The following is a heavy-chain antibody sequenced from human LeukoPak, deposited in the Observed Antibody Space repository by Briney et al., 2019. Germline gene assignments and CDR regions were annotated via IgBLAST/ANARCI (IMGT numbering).Heavy chain of an antibody. J-gene: IGHJ6*02. CDR3: AKDRGVVDTAMVSGYGMDV. CDR1: GFTFDDYA. Sequence: GRSLRLSCAASGFTFDDYAMHWVRQAPGKGLEWVSGISWNSGSICYADSVKGRFTISRDNAKNSLYLQMNSLRAEDTALYYCAKDRGVVDTAMVSGYGMDVWGQGTTVTVSS. CDR2: ISWNSGSI. D-gene: IGHD5-18*01. V-gene: IGHV3-9*01.